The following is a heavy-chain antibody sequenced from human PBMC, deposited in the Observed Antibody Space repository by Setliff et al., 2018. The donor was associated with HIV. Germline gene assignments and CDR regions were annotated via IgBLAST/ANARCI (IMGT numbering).Heavy chain of an antibody. Sequence: LSLTCTVSGGSISSGNYYWSWIRQPAGKGLEWIGRLYISGSTNYNPSLKSRVTISVDASKKQFSLNLSSVTAADTAVYYCARSLRYFDWSLHYWGQGMLVTVSS. CDR1: GGSISSGNYY. V-gene: IGHV4-61*02. CDR3: ARSLRYFDWSLHY. D-gene: IGHD3-9*01. J-gene: IGHJ4*02. CDR2: LYISGST.